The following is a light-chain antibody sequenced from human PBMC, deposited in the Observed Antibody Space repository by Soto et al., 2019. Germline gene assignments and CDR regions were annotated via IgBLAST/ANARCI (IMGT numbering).Light chain of an antibody. CDR1: SSDVGAYNF. CDR2: DVS. CDR3: CSYTASTTYV. Sequence: QSALTQPASVSGSPGQSITISCTGTSSDVGAYNFVSWYQQHPGKAPKLMIYDVSNRPSGVSNHFSGSKSGNTASLTISGLQAEDEADYYCCSYTASTTYVFGTGTKLTVL. J-gene: IGLJ1*01. V-gene: IGLV2-14*01.